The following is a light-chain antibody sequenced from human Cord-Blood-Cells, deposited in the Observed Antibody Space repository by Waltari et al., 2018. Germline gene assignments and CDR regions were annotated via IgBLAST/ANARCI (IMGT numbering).Light chain of an antibody. CDR3: AAWDDSLSDVV. J-gene: IGLJ2*01. Sequence: QSVLTQPPSASGTPGQRVTISCSGSSSNIGSNYVYWYQQLPGTAPKLLIYRNNQRSSGVPDRFSGSKSGTSASLAISGLRSEDEADYYCAAWDDSLSDVVFGGGTKLTVL. V-gene: IGLV1-47*01. CDR2: RNN. CDR1: SSNIGSNY.